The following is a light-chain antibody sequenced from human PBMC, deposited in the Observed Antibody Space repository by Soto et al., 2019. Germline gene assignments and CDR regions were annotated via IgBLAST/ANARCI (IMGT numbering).Light chain of an antibody. CDR1: NIGSKS. CDR3: QVWDSSSDHVV. Sequence: YELTQPPSVSVAPGKTARITCGGKNIGSKSVHWYQQKPGQAPVLVIYYDSDRPSGIPERFSGSNSGNTATLTISRVEAGDEADYYCQVWDSSSDHVVFGGGTKLTVL. J-gene: IGLJ2*01. CDR2: YDS. V-gene: IGLV3-21*04.